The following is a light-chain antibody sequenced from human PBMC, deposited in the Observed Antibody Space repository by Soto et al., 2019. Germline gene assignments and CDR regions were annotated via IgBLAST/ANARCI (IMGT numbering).Light chain of an antibody. Sequence: IQMTQSPSTLSASVGDRVTITCRASQSISSWLAWYQQKPGKAPKLLIYKASTLESGVPSRFSRSGSGTEFSLTISSLQPDDFATYYCQQYSSYPITFGQGTRLEIK. V-gene: IGKV1-5*03. CDR2: KAS. CDR1: QSISSW. J-gene: IGKJ5*01. CDR3: QQYSSYPIT.